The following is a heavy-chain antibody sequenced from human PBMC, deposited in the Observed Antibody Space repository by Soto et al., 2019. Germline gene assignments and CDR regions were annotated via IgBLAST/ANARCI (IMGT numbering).Heavy chain of an antibody. CDR2: IYPDDSDT. Sequence: GESLKISCTTSGYDFSSYWIAWVRQMPEKGLEWMGIIYPDDSDTRYSPSFQGQVSISADKSISTAHLQWSSLKASDSAMYYCALSTVSGSYSPTPPFDYWGQGTLVTVSS. D-gene: IGHD3-10*01. CDR3: ALSTVSGSYSPTPPFDY. CDR1: GYDFSSYW. V-gene: IGHV5-51*01. J-gene: IGHJ4*02.